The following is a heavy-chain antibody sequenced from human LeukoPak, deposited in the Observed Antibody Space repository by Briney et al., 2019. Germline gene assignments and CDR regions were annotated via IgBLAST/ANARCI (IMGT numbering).Heavy chain of an antibody. J-gene: IGHJ4*02. CDR2: IHAGGSA. D-gene: IGHD2-2*01. V-gene: IGHV3-66*01. CDR3: VRDKYCTSDRCYGQFDS. CDR1: GFTVTTNG. Sequence: GGSLRLSCAVSGFTVTTNGMSWVRQAPGEGLEWVSLIHAGGSASYADSVTGRFTSSKDNTKNTLYLHINSLRAEDTAVYYCVRDKYCTSDRCYGQFDSWGQGTLVTVSS.